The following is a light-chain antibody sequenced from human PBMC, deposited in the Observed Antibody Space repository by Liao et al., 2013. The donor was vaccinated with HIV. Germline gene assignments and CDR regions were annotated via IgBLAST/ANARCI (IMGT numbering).Light chain of an antibody. Sequence: SYELTQPPSVSVAPGKTARITCGGNNIGTKSVHWYQQKPGQAPVLVIYYDRDRPSGIPERFSGSNSGNTATLTISGVEAGDEADYYCQVWDATSDETVFGTGTKVTVL. CDR2: YDR. V-gene: IGLV3-21*04. CDR1: NIGTKS. J-gene: IGLJ1*01. CDR3: QVWDATSDETV.